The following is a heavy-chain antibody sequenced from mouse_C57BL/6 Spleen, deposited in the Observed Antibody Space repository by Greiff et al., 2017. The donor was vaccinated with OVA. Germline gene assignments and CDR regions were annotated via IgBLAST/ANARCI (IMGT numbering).Heavy chain of an antibody. J-gene: IGHJ4*01. V-gene: IGHV5-17*01. CDR2: ISSGSSTI. CDR3: ARAPLYDPYYAMDY. Sequence: DVMLVESGGGLVKPGGSLKLSCAASGFTFSDYGMHWVRQAPEKGLEWVAYISSGSSTIYYADTVKGRFTISRDNAKNTLFLQMTSLRSDDTAMYYCARAPLYDPYYAMDYWGQGTSVTVSS. CDR1: GFTFSDYG. D-gene: IGHD2-3*01.